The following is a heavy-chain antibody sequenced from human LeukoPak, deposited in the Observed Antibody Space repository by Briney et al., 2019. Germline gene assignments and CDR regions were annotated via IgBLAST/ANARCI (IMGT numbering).Heavy chain of an antibody. CDR3: ANSWLYRDGLDV. D-gene: IGHD6-19*01. V-gene: IGHV1-3*04. Sequence: ASVKVSCKASGYTFTSYAIHWVRQAPGQRLECMGWINTGNGNTKYSQKFQGRVTITRDTSASTGYMEVSSLRSEDTAVYYCANSWLYRDGLDVWGQGTTVTVSS. CDR1: GYTFTSYA. CDR2: INTGNGNT. J-gene: IGHJ6*02.